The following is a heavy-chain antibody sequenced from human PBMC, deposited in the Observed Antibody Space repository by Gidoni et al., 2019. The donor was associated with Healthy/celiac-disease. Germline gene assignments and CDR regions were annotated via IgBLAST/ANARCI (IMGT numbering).Heavy chain of an antibody. CDR1: GGSISSGSYY. D-gene: IGHD1-26*01. Sequence: TRTVSGGSISSGSYYWSWSRQPAGKGLEWIGRIYTSGRTNYNPSLKSRVTISVDTSKNQFSLKLSSVTAADTAVYYCARDHDLSREYYYYGMDVWGQGTTVTVSS. CDR3: ARDHDLSREYYYYGMDV. CDR2: IYTSGRT. V-gene: IGHV4-61*02. J-gene: IGHJ6*02.